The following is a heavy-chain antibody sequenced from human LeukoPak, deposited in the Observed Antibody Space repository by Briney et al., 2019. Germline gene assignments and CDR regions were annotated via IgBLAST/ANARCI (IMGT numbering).Heavy chain of an antibody. Sequence: SETLSLTCAVSGYSISSGYYWGWIRQPPGKGLEWIGSIYHSGSTYYNPSLKSRVTISVDTSKNQFSLELSSVTAADTAVYYCASPDSYYDFWSGYFGYWGQGTLVTVSS. CDR1: GYSISSGYY. CDR2: IYHSGST. CDR3: ASPDSYYDFWSGYFGY. D-gene: IGHD3-3*01. V-gene: IGHV4-38-2*01. J-gene: IGHJ4*02.